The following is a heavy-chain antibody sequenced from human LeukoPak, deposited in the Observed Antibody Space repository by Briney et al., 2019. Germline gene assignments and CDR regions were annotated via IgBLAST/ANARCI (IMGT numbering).Heavy chain of an antibody. CDR2: IYYSGST. CDR3: ARGFGDYYYFDY. CDR1: GGSISSYY. Sequence: SETLSLTCTVSGGSISSYYWSWIRQPPGKGLEWIGYIYYSGSTNYNPSLKSRVTISVDTSKNQFSLKLSSVTAADTAVYYCARGFGDYYYFDYWGQGTLVTGAS. V-gene: IGHV4-59*01. D-gene: IGHD2-21*01. J-gene: IGHJ4*02.